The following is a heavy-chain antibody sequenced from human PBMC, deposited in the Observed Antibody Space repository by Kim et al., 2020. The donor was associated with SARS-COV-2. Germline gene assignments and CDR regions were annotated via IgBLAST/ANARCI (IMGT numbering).Heavy chain of an antibody. J-gene: IGHJ6*02. D-gene: IGHD2-2*01. V-gene: IGHV1-69*13. CDR1: GGTFSSYA. CDR3: ARARDCSSTSCYPVTDLYYYYGMDV. Sequence: SVKVSCKASGGTFSSYAISWVRQAPGQGLEWMGGIIPIFGTENYAQKFQGRVTITADESTSTAYMELSSLRSEDTAVYYCARARDCSSTSCYPVTDLYYYYGMDVWGQGTTVTVSS. CDR2: IIPIFGTE.